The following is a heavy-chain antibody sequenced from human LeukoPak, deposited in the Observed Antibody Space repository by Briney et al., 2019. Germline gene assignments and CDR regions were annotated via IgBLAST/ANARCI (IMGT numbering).Heavy chain of an antibody. V-gene: IGHV3-23*01. Sequence: GGSLRLSCAASGFTFSSYAITWVRQAPGKGLEWVSTISGSGASTYYADSVKGRFAISRDNSKNTLYLQMNSLRAEDTAVYYCAKDHRGYAWELPNDAFDVWGQGTVVTVSS. CDR1: GFTFSSYA. CDR3: AKDHRGYAWELPNDAFDV. J-gene: IGHJ3*01. CDR2: ISGSGAST. D-gene: IGHD1-26*01.